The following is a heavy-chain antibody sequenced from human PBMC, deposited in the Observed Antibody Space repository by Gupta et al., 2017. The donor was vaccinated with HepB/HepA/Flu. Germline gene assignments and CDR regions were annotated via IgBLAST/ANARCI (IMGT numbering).Heavy chain of an antibody. CDR1: GGTFSSYA. CDR2: IIPILGIA. V-gene: IGHV1-69*04. Sequence: QVQLVQSGAEVKKPGSSVKVSCKASGGTFSSYAISWVRQAPGQGLEWMGRIIPILGIANYAQKFQGRVTITADKSTSTAYMELSSLRSEDTAVYYCARVASGSYAFDIWGQGTMVTVSS. CDR3: ARVASGSYAFDI. J-gene: IGHJ3*02. D-gene: IGHD3-10*01.